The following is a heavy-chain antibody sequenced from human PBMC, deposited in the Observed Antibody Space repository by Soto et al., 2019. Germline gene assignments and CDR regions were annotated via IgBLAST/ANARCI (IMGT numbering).Heavy chain of an antibody. CDR2: ISAYNGNT. CDR1: GYTFTSYG. Sequence: ASVKVSCKASGYTFTSYGISWVRQAPGQGLEWMGWISAYNGNTNYAQKLQGRFTMTTDTSTSTAYMELRSLRSDETAEYYCARDLIAAAGKGYFQHWGQGTLVTVSS. CDR3: ARDLIAAAGKGYFQH. J-gene: IGHJ1*01. D-gene: IGHD6-13*01. V-gene: IGHV1-18*01.